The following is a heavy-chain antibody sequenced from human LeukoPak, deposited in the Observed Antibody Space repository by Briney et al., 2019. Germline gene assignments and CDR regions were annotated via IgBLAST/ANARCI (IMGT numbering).Heavy chain of an antibody. Sequence: GASVKVSCKASGGTFSSYAISWVRQAPGQGLEWMGGIIPIFGTANYAQKFQGRVTITADKSTSTAYMELSSLRSEDTAVYYCARWSSTSHPGYYYYYYMDVWGKGTTVTISS. D-gene: IGHD2-2*01. CDR1: GGTFSSYA. V-gene: IGHV1-69*06. CDR3: ARWSSTSHPGYYYYYYMDV. CDR2: IIPIFGTA. J-gene: IGHJ6*03.